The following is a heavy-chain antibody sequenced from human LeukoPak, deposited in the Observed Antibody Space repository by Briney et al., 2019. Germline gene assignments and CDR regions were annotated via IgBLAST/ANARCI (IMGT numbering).Heavy chain of an antibody. J-gene: IGHJ4*02. CDR3: ARLREIPVFGVVTKSTSYFDY. V-gene: IGHV3-7*01. CDR1: KFTFSSYW. D-gene: IGHD3-3*01. Sequence: GGSLRLSCAASKFTFSSYWMSWVRQAPGKGLEWVANIKQDGSEKYYVDSVKGRFTISRDNAKNSLYLQMNSLRAEDTAVYYCARLREIPVFGVVTKSTSYFDYWGQGTLVTVSS. CDR2: IKQDGSEK.